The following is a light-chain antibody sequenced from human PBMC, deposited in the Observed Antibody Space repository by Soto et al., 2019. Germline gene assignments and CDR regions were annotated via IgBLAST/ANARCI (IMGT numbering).Light chain of an antibody. CDR1: QSVSSSY. V-gene: IGKV3-20*01. CDR2: GAS. Sequence: EIVVTQSPGTLVLSPGERATLSCRASQSVSSSYLAWYQQKPGQAPRLLIYGASSRATGIPARFSGSGSGTDFTLTISRLEPEDFAVYYCQQYGSSPYTFGQGTKLEIK. CDR3: QQYGSSPYT. J-gene: IGKJ2*01.